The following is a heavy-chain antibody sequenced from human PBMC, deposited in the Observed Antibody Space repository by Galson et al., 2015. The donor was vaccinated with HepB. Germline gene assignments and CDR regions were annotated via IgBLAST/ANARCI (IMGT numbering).Heavy chain of an antibody. CDR3: ARVWSL. Sequence: TLSLTCTVSGGSVSSGSYYWSWIRQPPGKGLEWIGYIYYTGSTNYNPSLKSRVTISVDTSKNQFSLKLSSVTAADTAVYYCARVWSLWGQGTLVTVSS. D-gene: IGHD3-3*01. J-gene: IGHJ4*02. CDR2: IYYTGST. V-gene: IGHV4-61*01. CDR1: GGSVSSGSYY.